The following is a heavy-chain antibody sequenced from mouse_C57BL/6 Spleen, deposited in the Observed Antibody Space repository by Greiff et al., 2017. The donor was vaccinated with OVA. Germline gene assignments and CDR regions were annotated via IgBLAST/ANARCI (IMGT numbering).Heavy chain of an antibody. Sequence: QVQLQQPGAELVKPGASVKMSCKASGYTFTSYWITWVKQRPGQGLEWIGDIYPGSGSTNYNEKFKSKATLTVDTSSSTAYMQLSSLTSEDSAGYYCARKWDYDAWFAYWGQGTLVTVSA. V-gene: IGHV1-55*01. J-gene: IGHJ3*01. D-gene: IGHD2-4*01. CDR2: IYPGSGST. CDR1: GYTFTSYW. CDR3: ARKWDYDAWFAY.